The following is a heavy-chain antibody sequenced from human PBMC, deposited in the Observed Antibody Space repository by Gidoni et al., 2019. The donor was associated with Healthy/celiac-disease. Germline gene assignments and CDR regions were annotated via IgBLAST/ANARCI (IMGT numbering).Heavy chain of an antibody. CDR1: GYTFTSYA. CDR2: INAGNGNT. D-gene: IGHD3-3*02. CDR3: ARDHFWSCFKYFDY. V-gene: IGHV1-3*01. J-gene: IGHJ4*02. Sequence: VSCKASGYTFTSYAMHWVRQAPGQRLEWMGWINAGNGNTKYAQKFQGRVTITRDTSASTAYMELSSLRSEDTAVYYCARDHFWSCFKYFDYWGQGTLVTVSS.